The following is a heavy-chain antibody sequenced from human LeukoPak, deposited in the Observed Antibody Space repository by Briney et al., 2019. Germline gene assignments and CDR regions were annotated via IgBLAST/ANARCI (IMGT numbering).Heavy chain of an antibody. D-gene: IGHD2-21*02. V-gene: IGHV1-46*01. CDR3: ARDRSVVTAILHYYYYGMDV. CDR2: INPSGGST. CDR1: GYTFTSYY. J-gene: IGHJ6*02. Sequence: ASVKVSCKASGYTFTSYYMHWVRQAPGQGLEWMGIINPSGGSTNYAQKFQGRVTITADESTSTAYMELSSLRSEDTAVYYCARDRSVVTAILHYYYYGMDVWGQGTTVTVSS.